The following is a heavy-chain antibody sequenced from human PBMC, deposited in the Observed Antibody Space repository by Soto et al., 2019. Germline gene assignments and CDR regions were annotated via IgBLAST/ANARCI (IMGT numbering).Heavy chain of an antibody. CDR2: ISGSGSDR. CDR1: GFTFSTYA. CDR3: TKTPRCYYYYMVV. D-gene: IGHD3-10*01. Sequence: EVQVLESGGGLVQPGGSLRLSCVASGFTFSTYAMNWGRQAPGKGLEWVSVISGSGSDRYYAVSVRGRFTISRDNSNNTLNLQMDSLTAEDTAIYYCTKTPRCYYYYMVVWGKGNTVTVSS. J-gene: IGHJ6*03. V-gene: IGHV3-23*01.